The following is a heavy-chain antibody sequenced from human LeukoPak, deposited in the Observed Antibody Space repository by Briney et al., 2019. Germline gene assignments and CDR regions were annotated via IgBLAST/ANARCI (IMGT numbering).Heavy chain of an antibody. Sequence: PSETLSLTCTVSGGSISSYYWSWLRQPPGKGLEWIGYIYYSGSTNYNPSLKSRVTISVDTSKNQFSLKLSSVTAADTAVYYCARDAHCGGDCYSFDYWGQGTLVTVSS. V-gene: IGHV4-59*12. D-gene: IGHD2-21*01. CDR1: GGSISSYY. J-gene: IGHJ4*02. CDR3: ARDAHCGGDCYSFDY. CDR2: IYYSGST.